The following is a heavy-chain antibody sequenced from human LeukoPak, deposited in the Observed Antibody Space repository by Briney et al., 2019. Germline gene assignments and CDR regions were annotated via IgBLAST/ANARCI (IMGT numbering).Heavy chain of an antibody. CDR2: VKKDGSEK. Sequence: GGSLRLSCAPSGFTFSAYSLSWVRQAPGKGLEWVAKVKKDGSEKDYVDSVKGRFTISRDNAKGSLYLQLNSLRAEDTAVYYCARGFQRGDSPVWGQGTLVTVSS. V-gene: IGHV3-7*01. D-gene: IGHD2-21*02. CDR1: GFTFSAYS. J-gene: IGHJ4*02. CDR3: ARGFQRGDSPV.